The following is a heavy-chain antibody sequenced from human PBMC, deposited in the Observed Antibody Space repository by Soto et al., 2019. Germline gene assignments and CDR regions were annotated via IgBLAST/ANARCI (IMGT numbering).Heavy chain of an antibody. J-gene: IGHJ6*02. D-gene: IGHD3-3*01. V-gene: IGHV4-39*01. CDR2: IYYSGST. CDR3: ARHXSLEWLPINYYYYGMDV. Sequence: LSLTCTVSGVSISSSSYYWGWIRQPPGKGLEWIGSIYYSGSTYYNPSLKSRVTISVDTSKNQFSLKLSSVTAADTAVYYCARHXSLEWLPINYYYYGMDVWGQGTTVTVSS. CDR1: GVSISSSSYY.